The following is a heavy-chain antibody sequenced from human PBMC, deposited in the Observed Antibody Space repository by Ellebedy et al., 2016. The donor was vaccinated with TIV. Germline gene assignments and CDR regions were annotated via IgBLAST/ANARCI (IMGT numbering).Heavy chain of an antibody. V-gene: IGHV4-34*01. Sequence: SETLSLTCAVYAGSFSGYYWSWIRQPQRQGLEWIGEINHSGSTNYNPSLKSRVTISVDTSKNQFALKLSSVTAADTAVYYCARGLDYYGSGSYLRYWGQGTLVTVSS. CDR2: INHSGST. D-gene: IGHD3-10*01. CDR1: AGSFSGYY. J-gene: IGHJ4*02. CDR3: ARGLDYYGSGSYLRY.